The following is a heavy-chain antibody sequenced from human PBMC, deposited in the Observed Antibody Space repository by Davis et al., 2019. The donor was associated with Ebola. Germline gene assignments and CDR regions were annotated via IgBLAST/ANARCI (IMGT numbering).Heavy chain of an antibody. V-gene: IGHV1-18*01. CDR1: GYTFTSYG. D-gene: IGHD6-13*01. J-gene: IGHJ6*02. CDR2: ISAYNGNT. Sequence: ASVKVSCKASGYTFTSYGISWVRQAPGQGLEWMGWISAYNGNTNYAQKLQGRVTMTTDTSTSTAYMELRSLRSDDTAVYYCATPVIAAAGTFDYYYYGMDVWGQGTTVTVSS. CDR3: ATPVIAAAGTFDYYYYGMDV.